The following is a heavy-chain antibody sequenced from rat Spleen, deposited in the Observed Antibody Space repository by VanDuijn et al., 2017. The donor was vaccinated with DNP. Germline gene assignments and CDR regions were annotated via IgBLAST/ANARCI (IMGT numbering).Heavy chain of an antibody. CDR3: ARAYGSPWYFDY. D-gene: IGHD1-3*01. CDR2: VIYDGSRT. CDR1: GYIFGDYA. V-gene: IGHV5-17*01. Sequence: EVQLVESGGGLVQPGRSLKLSCVVSGYIFGDYAMAWVRQAPKKGLEWVATVIYDGSRTYYRDSVKGRFTISRDNAKSTLYLQMDSLRSEDTASYYCARAYGSPWYFDYWGQGVMVTVSS. J-gene: IGHJ2*01.